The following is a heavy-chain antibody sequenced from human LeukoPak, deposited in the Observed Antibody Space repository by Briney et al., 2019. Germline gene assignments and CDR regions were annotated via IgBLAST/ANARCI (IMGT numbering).Heavy chain of an antibody. D-gene: IGHD3-22*01. CDR3: ARNANYYDSSGSIAFDY. J-gene: IGHJ4*02. CDR1: GDSISNYF. V-gene: IGHV4-59*01. CDR2: IYYSGST. Sequence: SETLSLTCTVSGDSISNYFWSWIRQPPGKGLEWIGYIYYSGSTNYNPSLKSRVTISVDTSKNQFSLKLSSVTAADTAVYYCARNANYYDSSGSIAFDYWGQGTLVTVSS.